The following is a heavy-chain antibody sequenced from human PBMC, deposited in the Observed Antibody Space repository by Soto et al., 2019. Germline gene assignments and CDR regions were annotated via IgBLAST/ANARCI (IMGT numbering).Heavy chain of an antibody. Sequence: SETLSLTCAVYGGFLSESHWTWIRQPPGKGLEWIGEINHVGGTNYNPSLKSRVTMSVDTSQNQFSLRLISVTAADTAMYFCVRIRYQLPSSVLWLDPWGQGTPVTVSS. CDR2: INHVGGT. CDR1: GGFLSESH. J-gene: IGHJ5*02. D-gene: IGHD3-16*01. CDR3: VRIRYQLPSSVLWLDP. V-gene: IGHV4-34*01.